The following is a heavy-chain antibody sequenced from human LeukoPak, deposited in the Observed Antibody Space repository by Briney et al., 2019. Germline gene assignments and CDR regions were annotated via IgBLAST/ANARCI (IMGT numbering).Heavy chain of an antibody. Sequence: SETLSLTCTVSGGSISSYYWSWIRQPPGKGLEWIGHIYYSGSTNYNPSLKSRVTISVDRSKNQFSLKLSSVTAADTAVYYCARIVVVTGYMDVWGKGTTVTVSS. CDR3: ARIVVVTGYMDV. V-gene: IGHV4-59*01. J-gene: IGHJ6*03. CDR1: GGSISSYY. D-gene: IGHD2-15*01. CDR2: IYYSGST.